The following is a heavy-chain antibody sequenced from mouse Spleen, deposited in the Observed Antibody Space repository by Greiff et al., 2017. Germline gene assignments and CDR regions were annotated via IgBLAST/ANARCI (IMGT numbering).Heavy chain of an antibody. J-gene: IGHJ2*01. CDR3: ARFITTVVATDY. V-gene: IGHV1-50*01. CDR2: IDPSDSYT. CDR1: GYTFTSYW. D-gene: IGHD1-1*01. Sequence: QVQLQQPGAELVKPGASVKLSCKASGYTFTSYWMQWVKQRPGQGLEWIGEIDPSDSYTNYNQKFKGKATFTVDTSSSTAYMQLSSLTSEDSAVYYCARFITTVVATDYWGQGTTLTVSS.